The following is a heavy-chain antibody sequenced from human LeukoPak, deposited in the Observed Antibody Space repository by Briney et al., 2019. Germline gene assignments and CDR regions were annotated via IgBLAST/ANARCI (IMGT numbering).Heavy chain of an antibody. CDR2: IYYSGTT. J-gene: IGHJ6*02. D-gene: IGHD4-17*01. CDR1: GGSISYYY. V-gene: IGHV4-59*01. CDR3: AREDPQTTVPEGMDV. Sequence: ASETLSLTCTVSGGSISYYYWSWIRQSPGKGLEWIGYIYYSGTTNYNPSLKSRVTISVDTSKNQFSLQLRSVTAADTAVYYCAREDPQTTVPEGMDVWGQGTTVAVSS.